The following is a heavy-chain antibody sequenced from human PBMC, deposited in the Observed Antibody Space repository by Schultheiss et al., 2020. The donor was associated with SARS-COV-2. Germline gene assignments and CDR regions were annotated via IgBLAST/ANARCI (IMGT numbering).Heavy chain of an antibody. CDR2: IYYSGST. CDR3: ARVDGWGYYYYGMDV. Sequence: SETLSLTCAVSGYSISSGYYWGWIRQPPGKGLEWIGYIYYSGSTNYNPSLKSRVTISVDTSKNQFSLKLSSVTAADTAVYYCARVDGWGYYYYGMDVWGQGTTVTVSS. CDR1: GYSISSGYY. V-gene: IGHV4-61*01. J-gene: IGHJ6*02. D-gene: IGHD5-24*01.